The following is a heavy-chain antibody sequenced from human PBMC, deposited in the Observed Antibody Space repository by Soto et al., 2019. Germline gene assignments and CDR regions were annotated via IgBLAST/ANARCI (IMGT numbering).Heavy chain of an antibody. CDR1: GFTFSRFS. V-gene: IGHV3-30-3*01. Sequence: QVQLVESGGGVVQPGRSLTLSCAASGFTFSRFSMHWVRQAPGKGLAWVAVISYDGSNTHYAESVKGRFNISRDDSKNTVLLQMNNLRGEDSAVYYCARDHGMFLSYYYDGMDVWGQGTTVSVSS. CDR2: ISYDGSNT. D-gene: IGHD3-10*02. J-gene: IGHJ6*02. CDR3: ARDHGMFLSYYYDGMDV.